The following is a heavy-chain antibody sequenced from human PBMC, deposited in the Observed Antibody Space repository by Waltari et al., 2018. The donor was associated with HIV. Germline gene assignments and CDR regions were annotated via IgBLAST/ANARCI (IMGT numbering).Heavy chain of an antibody. Sequence: QVQLQESGPGLVKPSQTLSLTCTVSGGSISSGDYYWSWIRQPPGKGLEWIGYIYYSGRTYYNPSLKSRVTISVDTSKNQFSLKLSSVTAADTAVYYCARSTLAVDTAMVTYYYYGMDVWGQGTTVTVSS. V-gene: IGHV4-30-4*01. J-gene: IGHJ6*02. CDR2: IYYSGRT. CDR3: ARSTLAVDTAMVTYYYYGMDV. CDR1: GGSISSGDYY. D-gene: IGHD5-18*01.